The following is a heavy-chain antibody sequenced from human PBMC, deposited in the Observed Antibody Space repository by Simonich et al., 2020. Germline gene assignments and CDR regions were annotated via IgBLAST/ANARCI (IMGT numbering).Heavy chain of an antibody. V-gene: IGHV3-21*01. Sequence: EVQLVESGGGLVKPGGSLRLSCAASGFTFSSYSMNWVRQAPGKGLEWVSSMSSSSRYIYYADSVKGRFTISRDNAKNSLYLQMNSLRAEDTAVYYCARDVDTAMVFDYWGQGTLVTVSS. CDR1: GFTFSSYS. D-gene: IGHD5-18*01. J-gene: IGHJ4*02. CDR2: MSSSSRYI. CDR3: ARDVDTAMVFDY.